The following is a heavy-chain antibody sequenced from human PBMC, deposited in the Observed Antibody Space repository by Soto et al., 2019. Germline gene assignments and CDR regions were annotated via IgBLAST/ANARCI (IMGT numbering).Heavy chain of an antibody. J-gene: IGHJ6*02. Sequence: ASVKVSCKASGYTFTGYFMHWVRQAPGQGLEWMGWISPNSGDTNYPQKFQGWVTMTRDTSINTAYMEVSRLSSDDTAVYYCAREVAGGMDVWGQGTTVTVSS. V-gene: IGHV1-2*04. CDR3: AREVAGGMDV. CDR2: ISPNSGDT. CDR1: GYTFTGYF.